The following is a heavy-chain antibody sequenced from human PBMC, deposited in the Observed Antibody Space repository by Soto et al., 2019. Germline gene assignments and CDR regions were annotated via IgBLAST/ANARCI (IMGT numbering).Heavy chain of an antibody. Sequence: PSETLSVTGTVTVGAISGYYWTWIRQSDGEGLEWIGRIYSSGSTNYNPSLKSRVTISLDTSMNYFSLRLSSVTAADTAVYYCARGQRFSDWFDPWGQGTLVTVSS. CDR1: VGAISGYY. CDR2: IYSSGST. CDR3: ARGQRFSDWFDP. V-gene: IGHV4-4*07. D-gene: IGHD3-3*01. J-gene: IGHJ5*02.